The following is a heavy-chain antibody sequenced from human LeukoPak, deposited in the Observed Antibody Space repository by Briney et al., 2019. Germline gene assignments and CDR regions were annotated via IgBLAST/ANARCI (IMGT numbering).Heavy chain of an antibody. J-gene: IGHJ4*02. V-gene: IGHV4-61*02. Sequence: SETLSLTCTVSGGSISSGSYYWSWIRQPAGKGLEWIGRIYTSGSTNYNPSLKSRVTISVDTSKNQFSLKLSSVTAADTAAYYCARWGPGFYFDYWGQGTLVTVSS. CDR1: GGSISSGSYY. CDR2: IYTSGST. CDR3: ARWGPGFYFDY. D-gene: IGHD7-27*01.